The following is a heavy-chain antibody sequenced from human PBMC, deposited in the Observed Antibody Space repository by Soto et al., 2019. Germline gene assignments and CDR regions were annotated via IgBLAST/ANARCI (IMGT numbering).Heavy chain of an antibody. V-gene: IGHV1-18*01. J-gene: IGHJ6*02. D-gene: IGHD3-10*01. CDR2: VSGYNGNT. Sequence: QVQLVLSEPEVRKPGASVKVSCKASGYIFTNYDITWVRQAPGQGLEWMGWVSGYNGNTKYAQKFQDRVTMTTDTSTSTVYMELRSLRSDDTAVYYCARFGSAPYYYYGVDVWGQGTTVFVSS. CDR3: ARFGSAPYYYYGVDV. CDR1: GYIFTNYD.